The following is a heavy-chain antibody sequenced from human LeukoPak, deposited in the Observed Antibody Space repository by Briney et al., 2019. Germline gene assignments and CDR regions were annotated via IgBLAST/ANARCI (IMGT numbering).Heavy chain of an antibody. CDR2: ISWNSGSI. J-gene: IGHJ6*03. D-gene: IGHD5-18*01. CDR3: AKGNSDYYYYYMDV. CDR1: GFTFDDYA. Sequence: PGGSLRLSCAASGFTFDDYAMHWVRQAPGKGLEWVSGISWNSGSIGYADSVKGRFTISRDNAKNSLYLQMNSLRAEDTALYYCAKGNSDYYYYYMDVWGKGTTVTVSS. V-gene: IGHV3-9*01.